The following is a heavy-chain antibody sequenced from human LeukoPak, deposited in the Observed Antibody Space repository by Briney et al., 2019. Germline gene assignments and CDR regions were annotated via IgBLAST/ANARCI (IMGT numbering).Heavy chain of an antibody. J-gene: IGHJ4*02. D-gene: IGHD2-2*01. CDR1: EFTFSSYS. Sequence: PGGSLRLSCAASEFTFSSYSMNWVRQAPGKGLEWVSSISSSSSYIYYADSVKGRFTISRDNAKNSLYLQMNSLRAEDTAVYYCARVGYCSSTSCPPVDYWGQGTLVTVSS. CDR2: ISSSSSYI. V-gene: IGHV3-21*01. CDR3: ARVGYCSSTSCPPVDY.